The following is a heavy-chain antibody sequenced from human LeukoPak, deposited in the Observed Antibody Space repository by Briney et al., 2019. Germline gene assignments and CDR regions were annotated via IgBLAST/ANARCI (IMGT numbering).Heavy chain of an antibody. Sequence: GGSLRLSCAASGLTFSRYAMIWVRQAPGKGLEWVSAISGSGGKTYYADSVKGRFSISRDNSKNTLYLQMNSLRAEDTAVYYCAKNPLIYCGGDCYFDYWGQGTLVTVSS. CDR1: GLTFSRYA. CDR3: AKNPLIYCGGDCYFDY. V-gene: IGHV3-23*01. CDR2: ISGSGGKT. D-gene: IGHD2-21*02. J-gene: IGHJ4*02.